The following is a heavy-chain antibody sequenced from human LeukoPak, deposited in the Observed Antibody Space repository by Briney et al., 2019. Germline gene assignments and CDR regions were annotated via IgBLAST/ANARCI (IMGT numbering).Heavy chain of an antibody. D-gene: IGHD6-6*01. CDR1: GGSISSYY. Sequence: SETLSLTCTVSGGSISSYYWSWIRQPPGKGLEWIGYIYYSGSTNYNPSLKSRVTISVDMSKNQFSLKLSSVTAADTAVYYCARVLKYSSSPGYYYYMDVWGKGTTSPSP. CDR2: IYYSGST. J-gene: IGHJ6*03. V-gene: IGHV4-59*01. CDR3: ARVLKYSSSPGYYYYMDV.